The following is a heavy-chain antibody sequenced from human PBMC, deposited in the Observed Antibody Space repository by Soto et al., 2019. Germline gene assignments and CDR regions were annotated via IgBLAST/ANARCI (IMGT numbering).Heavy chain of an antibody. J-gene: IGHJ5*02. CDR3: ARVIPGAEAWFGP. CDR2: ISAYTDNP. D-gene: IGHD2-2*01. V-gene: IGHV1-18*01. CDR1: GYTFTNYG. Sequence: QVQLVQSGGEVKKPGASVKVSCKASGYTFTNYGVTWVRQAPGQGLEWMGWISAYTDNPNYAQKFQGRVTMTIDTSTRTAYMDLRRLTSDDTAVYYCARVIPGAEAWFGPWGQGTLVTVSS.